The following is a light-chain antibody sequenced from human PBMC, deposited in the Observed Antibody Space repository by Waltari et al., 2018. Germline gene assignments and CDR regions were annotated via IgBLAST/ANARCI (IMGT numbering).Light chain of an antibody. Sequence: QSALTQPASVSGSPGQSITISCTGTTSDIGAYNLISWYQQYPGRVPKLIIYEATKRPSGVSDRFSGSKAGNTASLTISVLLAEDEADYYCCSYTGTATFLLFGGGTKLTVL. V-gene: IGLV2-23*02. CDR2: EAT. CDR3: CSYTGTATFLL. CDR1: TSDIGAYNL. J-gene: IGLJ2*01.